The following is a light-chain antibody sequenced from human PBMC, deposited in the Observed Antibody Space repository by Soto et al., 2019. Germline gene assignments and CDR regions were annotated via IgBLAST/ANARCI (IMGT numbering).Light chain of an antibody. CDR1: QSVSSNY. J-gene: IGKJ1*01. V-gene: IGKV3-20*01. Sequence: EIVLTQSPGTLSLSPGERATLSCRASQSVSSNYLAWYQQKPGQAPRLLIYDASRRATGIPDRFSGSGSETDFTLTISRLEPEDVAVYYCQQYGSSPWTFGQGTKVEIK. CDR2: DAS. CDR3: QQYGSSPWT.